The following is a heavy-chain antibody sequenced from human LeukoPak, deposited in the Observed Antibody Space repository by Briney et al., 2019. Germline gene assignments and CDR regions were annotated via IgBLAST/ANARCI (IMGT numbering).Heavy chain of an antibody. V-gene: IGHV3-30-3*01. J-gene: IGHJ4*02. CDR2: ISYDGSNK. D-gene: IGHD3-3*01. CDR3: ARGSYDFWSGSPGY. CDR1: GFTFSSYA. Sequence: GRSLRLSCAASGFTFSSYAMHWVRQAPGKGLEWVAVISYDGSNKYYADSVKGRFTISRDNSKNTLYLQMNSLRAEDTAVYYCARGSYDFWSGSPGYWGQGTLVTVSS.